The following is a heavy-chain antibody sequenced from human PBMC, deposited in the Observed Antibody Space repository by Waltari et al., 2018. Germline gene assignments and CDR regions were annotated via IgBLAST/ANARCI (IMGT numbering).Heavy chain of an antibody. CDR1: GGTFSSYA. V-gene: IGHV1-69*10. CDR2: IIPILGIA. D-gene: IGHD3-3*01. Sequence: QVQLVQSGAEVKKPGSSVKVSCKASGGTFSSYASSWVRQAPGQGLEWMGGIIPILGIANYAQKFQGRVTITADKATSTAYMELSSLRSEDTAVYYCASYYDFWSGSGGNYYYYYYMDVWGKGTTVTVSS. CDR3: ASYYDFWSGSGGNYYYYYYMDV. J-gene: IGHJ6*03.